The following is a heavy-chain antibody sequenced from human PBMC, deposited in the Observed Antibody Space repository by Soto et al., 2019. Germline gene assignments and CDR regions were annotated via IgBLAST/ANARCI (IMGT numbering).Heavy chain of an antibody. V-gene: IGHV4-31*03. CDR1: GGSISSGDYY. J-gene: IGHJ5*02. Sequence: QVQLQESGPGLVKPSQTLSLTRTVSGGSISSGDYYWSWIRQHPGKGLEWIGYIYYSGSTYYNPSLKSRVTISVNTSKNQCSLKLSSVTAADTAVYYCARLWSGSRQGFDPWGQGTLVTVPS. CDR2: IYYSGST. D-gene: IGHD3-3*01. CDR3: ARLWSGSRQGFDP.